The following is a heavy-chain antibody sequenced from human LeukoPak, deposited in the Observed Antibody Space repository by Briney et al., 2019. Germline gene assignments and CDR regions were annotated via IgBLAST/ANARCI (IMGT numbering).Heavy chain of an antibody. V-gene: IGHV1-69*04. CDR1: GGTFSSYA. Sequence: SVKVSCKASGGTFSSYAISRVRQAPGQGLEWMGRIIPILGIANYAQKFQGRVTITADKSTSTAYMELSSLRSEDTAVYYCARGQTSTRYYDSSGYGDWGQGTLVTVSS. CDR3: ARGQTSTRYYDSSGYGD. D-gene: IGHD3-22*01. CDR2: IIPILGIA. J-gene: IGHJ4*02.